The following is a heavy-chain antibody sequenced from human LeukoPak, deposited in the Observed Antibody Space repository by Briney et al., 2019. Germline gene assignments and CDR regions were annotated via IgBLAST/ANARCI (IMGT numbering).Heavy chain of an antibody. CDR1: GFTFSSYA. CDR2: ISGSGGST. V-gene: IGHV3-23*01. CDR3: ASIGFWSGSVFWDY. J-gene: IGHJ4*02. D-gene: IGHD3-3*01. Sequence: GGSLRLSCAASGFTFSSYAMSWVRQAPGKGLEWVSAISGSGGSTYYADSVRGRFTISRDNSKNTLYLQMNSLRAEDTAVYYCASIGFWSGSVFWDYWGQGTLVTVSS.